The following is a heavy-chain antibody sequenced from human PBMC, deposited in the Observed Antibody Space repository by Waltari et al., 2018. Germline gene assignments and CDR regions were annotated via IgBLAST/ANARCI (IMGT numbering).Heavy chain of an antibody. V-gene: IGHV1-8*02. CDR2: MNPNSGNT. Sequence: QVQMVQSGAEVEKPWASVMVSRQASGYPFATYDNNWVRQAPGKGLEYMGWMNPNSGNTCYAQKFQGRLTFTGDTSISTAYMELSSLTSEDTAVYYCASEPFYARWGQGTLVTVSS. CDR3: ASEPFYAR. CDR1: GYPFATYD. D-gene: IGHD2-2*01. J-gene: IGHJ4*02.